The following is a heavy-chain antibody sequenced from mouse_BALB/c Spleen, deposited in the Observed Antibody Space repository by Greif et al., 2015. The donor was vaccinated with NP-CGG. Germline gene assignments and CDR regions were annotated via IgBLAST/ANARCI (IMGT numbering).Heavy chain of an antibody. V-gene: IGHV1-7*01. CDR2: INPSTGYT. Sequence: VQLQESGAELAKPGASVKMSCKASGYTFTSYWMHWVKQRPGQGLEWIGYINPSTGYTEYNQKFKDKATLTADKSSSTAYMQLSSLTSEDYAVYYGASSYYYGSSYDAMDYWGQGTSVTVSS. J-gene: IGHJ4*01. D-gene: IGHD1-1*01. CDR3: ASSYYYGSSYDAMDY. CDR1: GYTFTSYW.